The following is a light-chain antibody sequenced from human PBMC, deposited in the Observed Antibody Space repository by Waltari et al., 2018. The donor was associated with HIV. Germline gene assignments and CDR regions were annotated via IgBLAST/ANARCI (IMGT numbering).Light chain of an antibody. V-gene: IGLV8-61*01. CDR3: VLYMGRSIWV. Sequence: QTAVTQEPSFSVSPGGTVTLTCGLSSGSVSTSYSPSWYQQTPGQPPRTLIYNTNIRSSGVPDRFSASILGNKAALTITGAQADDESNYYCVLYMGRSIWVFGGGTKLTVL. CDR1: SGSVSTSYS. CDR2: NTN. J-gene: IGLJ3*02.